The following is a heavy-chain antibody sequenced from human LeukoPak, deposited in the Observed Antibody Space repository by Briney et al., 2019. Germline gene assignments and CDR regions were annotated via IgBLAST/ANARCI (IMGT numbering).Heavy chain of an antibody. CDR3: ARGGSGYYDAFDI. CDR1: GGSISSYY. D-gene: IGHD3-22*01. V-gene: IGHV4-59*01. J-gene: IGHJ3*02. Sequence: DPSETLSLTCTVSGGSISSYYWSWIRQPPGKGLEWIGYIYYSGSTNYNPSLKSRVTISVDTSKNQFSLKLSSVTAADTAVYYCARGGSGYYDAFDIWGQGTMVTVSS. CDR2: IYYSGST.